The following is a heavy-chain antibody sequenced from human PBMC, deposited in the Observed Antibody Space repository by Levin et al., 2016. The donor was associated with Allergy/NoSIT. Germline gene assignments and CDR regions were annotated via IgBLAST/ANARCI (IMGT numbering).Heavy chain of an antibody. CDR3: AKGNILTGYYPPYYFDC. J-gene: IGHJ4*02. D-gene: IGHD3-9*01. CDR1: GFTFSNYA. CDR2: ISGGGGAT. Sequence: GESLKISCAASGFTFSNYAMSWVRQAPGKGLEWVSTISGGGGATYYGDSVKGRFTISRDNSKNTLYLQMDSLGAEDSAMYYCAKGNILTGYYPPYYFDCWGQGTLVTVSS. V-gene: IGHV3-23*01.